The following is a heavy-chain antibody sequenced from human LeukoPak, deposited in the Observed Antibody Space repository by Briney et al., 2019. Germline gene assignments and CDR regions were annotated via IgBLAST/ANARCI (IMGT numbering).Heavy chain of an antibody. CDR3: AREKVTTDNYYYMDV. J-gene: IGHJ6*03. D-gene: IGHD4-11*01. Sequence: GGSLRLSCAASGFTFSTFAMIWVRQPPGKGLEWVSSIFPSGGEIHYADSVRGRFTISRDNAKNSLYLQMNSLRAEDTALYYCAREKVTTDNYYYMDVWGKGTTVTISS. CDR1: GFTFSTFA. CDR2: IFPSGGEI. V-gene: IGHV3-21*04.